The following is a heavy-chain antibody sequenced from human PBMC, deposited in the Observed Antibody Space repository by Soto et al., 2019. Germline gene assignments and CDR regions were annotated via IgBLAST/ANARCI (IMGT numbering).Heavy chain of an antibody. V-gene: IGHV3-21*01. CDR1: GFTFSSYS. CDR3: ARDSATIFGVRNNWFDP. Sequence: EVQLVESGGGLVKPGGSLRLSCAASGFTFSSYSMNWVRQAPGKGLEWVSSISSSSSYIYYADSVKSRFTISRDNAKNSLYLQMNSLRAEDTAVYYCARDSATIFGVRNNWFDPWGQGTLVTVSS. D-gene: IGHD3-3*01. CDR2: ISSSSSYI. J-gene: IGHJ5*02.